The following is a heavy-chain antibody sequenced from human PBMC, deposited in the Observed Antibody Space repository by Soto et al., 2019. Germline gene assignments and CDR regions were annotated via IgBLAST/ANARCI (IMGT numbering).Heavy chain of an antibody. CDR2: ISGSRGST. CDR1: GFTFSSYA. CDR3: AKADSVGEGWFDP. Sequence: EVQLLESGGGLVQPGGSLRLSCAASGFTFSSYAMSWVRQAPGKGLEWVSAISGSRGSTYYADSVKGRFTISRDNAKNTLYLQMNSLRAEDTAVYYCAKADSVGEGWFDPWGQGTLVTVSS. V-gene: IGHV3-23*01. D-gene: IGHD1-26*01. J-gene: IGHJ5*02.